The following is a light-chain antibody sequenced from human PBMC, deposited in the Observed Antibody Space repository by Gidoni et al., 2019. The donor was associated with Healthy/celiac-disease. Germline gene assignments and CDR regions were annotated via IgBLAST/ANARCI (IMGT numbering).Light chain of an antibody. V-gene: IGLV7-46*01. CDR3: MLSYSGENVL. Sequence: QAVVTQEPSLTVSPGGPVTLTCGSSTGAVTSGHYPYWFQQKPGQAPRTLIYDTSNKHSWTPARFSGSLLGGKAALTLSGAQPEDEAEYYCMLSYSGENVLFGGGTKLTVL. CDR1: TGAVTSGHY. J-gene: IGLJ2*01. CDR2: DTS.